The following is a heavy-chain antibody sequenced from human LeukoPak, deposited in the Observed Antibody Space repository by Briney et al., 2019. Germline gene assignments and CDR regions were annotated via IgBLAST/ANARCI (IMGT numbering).Heavy chain of an antibody. Sequence: ASVTLSFNASGSGFTIYDYSWVRQRPAQGLEWMGWTSGYNGETNNAQKLQGRVTMTTDTSTSTAYMEVKSLRSDETAMYYCARVVDCSGGSCYVFDYWGQGTLVTVSS. CDR2: TSGYNGET. CDR3: ARVVDCSGGSCYVFDY. CDR1: GSGFTIYD. D-gene: IGHD2-15*01. V-gene: IGHV1-18*01. J-gene: IGHJ4*02.